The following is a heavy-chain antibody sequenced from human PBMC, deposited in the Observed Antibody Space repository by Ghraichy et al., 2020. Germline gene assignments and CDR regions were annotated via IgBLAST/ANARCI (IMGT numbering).Heavy chain of an antibody. CDR1: GFTFSNYD. CDR2: IGTGGDA. CDR3: ARGGGTFPPYYSHY. Sequence: GESLNISCVASGFTFSNYDMHWVRQTAGKDLEWVAAIGTGGDAYYPLSVKGRFTISRENARSSLYLQMNSLRAGDTAVYYCARGGGTFPPYYSHYWGQGALVTVSS. V-gene: IGHV3-13*01. J-gene: IGHJ4*02. D-gene: IGHD1-7*01.